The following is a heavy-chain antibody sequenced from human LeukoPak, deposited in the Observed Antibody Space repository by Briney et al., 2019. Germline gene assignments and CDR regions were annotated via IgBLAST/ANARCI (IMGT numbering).Heavy chain of an antibody. CDR3: ARDRRRTIWFDY. CDR1: GFTFSDYY. CDR2: ISSSRSTI. Sequence: PGGSLRLSCAASGFTFSDYYMSWIRQAPRKGLEWVPYISSSRSTIYYADSVKGRFTISRDNAKNSLYLQMNSLRAEDTAVYYCARDRRRTIWFDYWGQGTLVTVSS. J-gene: IGHJ4*02. D-gene: IGHD4/OR15-4a*01. V-gene: IGHV3-11*04.